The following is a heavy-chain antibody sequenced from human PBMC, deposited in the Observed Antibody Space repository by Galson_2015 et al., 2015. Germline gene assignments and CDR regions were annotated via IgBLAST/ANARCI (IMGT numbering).Heavy chain of an antibody. D-gene: IGHD3-16*01. CDR1: GFTFSSHW. CDR2: IKTDGTYT. Sequence: LRLSCAASGFTFSSHWMHWVRQAPGKGLVWVSRIKTDGTYTDTADSVKGRFIVSRDNARNTLYLQMNSLRAEDTAVYYCARDGLGAFDSWGQGTLVTVSS. CDR3: ARDGLGAFDS. V-gene: IGHV3-74*01. J-gene: IGHJ4*02.